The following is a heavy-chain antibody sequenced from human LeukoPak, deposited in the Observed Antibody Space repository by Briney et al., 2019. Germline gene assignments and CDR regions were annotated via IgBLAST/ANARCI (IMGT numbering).Heavy chain of an antibody. D-gene: IGHD6-6*01. Sequence: GGSLRLSCAASGFTFSDYYMSWIRQAPGKGLEWVSAISGSGGSTYYADSVKGRFTISRDNSKNTLYLQMNSLRAEDTAVYYCAKDREQLEAFDIWGQGTMVTVSS. V-gene: IGHV3-23*01. CDR3: AKDREQLEAFDI. J-gene: IGHJ3*02. CDR1: GFTFSDYY. CDR2: ISGSGGST.